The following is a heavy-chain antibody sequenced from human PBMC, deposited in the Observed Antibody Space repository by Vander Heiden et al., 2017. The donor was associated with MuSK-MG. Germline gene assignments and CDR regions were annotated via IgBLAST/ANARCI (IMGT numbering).Heavy chain of an antibody. D-gene: IGHD3-10*01. Sequence: QVQLQESGPGLVKPSATLSLTCTVSGASIRSYYWNCVRPPPGKGLEWIGYISYSGSSHYNPSLKSRVIISVDTSKNQFSLNLNSVTAADTAVYYCARRGSGYGDYLDYWGQGTLVTVSS. J-gene: IGHJ4*02. CDR3: ARRGSGYGDYLDY. CDR2: ISYSGSS. CDR1: GASIRSYY. V-gene: IGHV4-59*08.